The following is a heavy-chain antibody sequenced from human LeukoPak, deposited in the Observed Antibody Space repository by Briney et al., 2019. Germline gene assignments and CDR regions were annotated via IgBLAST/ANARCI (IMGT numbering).Heavy chain of an antibody. V-gene: IGHV3-74*01. Sequence: GGSLRLSCAASGFTFSSYWMHWVRQAPGKRLVWVSRINGDGSSAAYADSVKGRFTISRDSAKNTVYLQMHSLRAEDTAVYYCARPQHGDLYAFDIWGQGAMVTVSS. CDR3: ARPQHGDLYAFDI. CDR1: GFTFSSYW. J-gene: IGHJ3*02. D-gene: IGHD4-17*01. CDR2: INGDGSSA.